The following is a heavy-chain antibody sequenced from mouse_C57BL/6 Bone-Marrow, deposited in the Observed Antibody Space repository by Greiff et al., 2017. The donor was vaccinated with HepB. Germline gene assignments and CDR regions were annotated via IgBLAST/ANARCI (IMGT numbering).Heavy chain of an antibody. J-gene: IGHJ3*01. V-gene: IGHV5-9-1*02. CDR1: GFTFSSYA. CDR2: ISSGGDYI. D-gene: IGHD2-4*01. CDR3: TRPYDYEAWFAY. Sequence: EVKVVESGAGLVKPGGSLKLSCAASGFTFSSYAMSWVRQTPEKRLEWVAYISSGGDYIYYADTVKGRFTISRDNARNTLYLQMSSLKSEDTAMYYCTRPYDYEAWFAYWGQGTLVTVSA.